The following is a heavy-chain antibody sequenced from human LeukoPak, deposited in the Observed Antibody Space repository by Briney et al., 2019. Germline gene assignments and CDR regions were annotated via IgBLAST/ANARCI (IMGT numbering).Heavy chain of an antibody. CDR1: GYTFTSYD. CDR2: MNPNSGNT. CDR3: ARADILVVVVAPGMDV. J-gene: IGHJ6*02. V-gene: IGHV1-8*01. D-gene: IGHD2-15*01. Sequence: ASVKVSCKASGYTFTSYDINWVRQATGQGLEWMGWMNPNSGNTGYAQRFQGRVTMTRNTSISTAYMELSSLRSEDTAVYYCARADILVVVVAPGMDVWGQGTTVTVSS.